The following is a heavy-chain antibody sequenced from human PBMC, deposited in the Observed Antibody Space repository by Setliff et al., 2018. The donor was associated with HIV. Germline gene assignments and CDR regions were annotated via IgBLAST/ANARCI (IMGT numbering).Heavy chain of an antibody. CDR1: GGSISSSSYY. CDR2: INHSGST. J-gene: IGHJ6*02. D-gene: IGHD3-10*01. V-gene: IGHV4-39*07. CDR3: ARDNPYYYGSGSHRYYAMDV. Sequence: SETLSLTCTVSGGSISSSSYYWGWIRQPPGKGLEWIGEINHSGSTNYSPSLASRLTISVDTSKNQISLKLSSVTAADTAVYYCARDNPYYYGSGSHRYYAMDVWGQGATVTVSS.